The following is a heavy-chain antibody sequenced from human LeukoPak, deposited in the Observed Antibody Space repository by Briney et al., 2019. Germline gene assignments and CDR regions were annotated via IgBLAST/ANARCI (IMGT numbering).Heavy chain of an antibody. V-gene: IGHV4-39*01. CDR3: ARHKYYYDIGGIFNY. CDR2: IYYSGST. D-gene: IGHD3-22*01. J-gene: IGHJ4*02. Sequence: SETLSLTCTVSGGSITNNNYYWGWIRQPPGKGLEWIGSIYYSGSTYYNPSPKSRVTISVDTSKNQFSLKLSSVTAADTAVYYCARHKYYYDIGGIFNYWGQGTLVTVSS. CDR1: GGSITNNNYY.